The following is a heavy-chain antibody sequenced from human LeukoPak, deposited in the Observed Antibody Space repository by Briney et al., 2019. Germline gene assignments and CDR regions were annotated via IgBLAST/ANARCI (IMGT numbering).Heavy chain of an antibody. CDR3: AREGPESELRHGMDV. D-gene: IGHD1-26*01. V-gene: IGHV1-18*01. CDR2: ISAYNGNT. Sequence: ASVKVSCKASGYTFTSYGIGWVRQAPGQGLEWMGWISAYNGNTNYAQKLQGRVTMTTDTSTSTAYMELRSLRSDDTAVYYCAREGPESELRHGMDVWGQGTTVAVSS. J-gene: IGHJ6*02. CDR1: GYTFTSYG.